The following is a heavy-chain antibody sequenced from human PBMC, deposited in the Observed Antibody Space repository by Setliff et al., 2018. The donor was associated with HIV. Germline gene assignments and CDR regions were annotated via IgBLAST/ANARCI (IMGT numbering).Heavy chain of an antibody. V-gene: IGHV4-59*11. Sequence: SETLSLTCTVPGGSISSHYWSWIRQPPGKGLEWIGFFSYSGSPNSNPSLKSRVTISVDTSKNQFSLKLSSVTAADTAVYYCARGFLSIFGVVSYFDYWGQGTLVTVS. CDR3: ARGFLSIFGVVSYFDY. CDR1: GGSISSHY. CDR2: FSYSGSP. J-gene: IGHJ4*02. D-gene: IGHD3-3*01.